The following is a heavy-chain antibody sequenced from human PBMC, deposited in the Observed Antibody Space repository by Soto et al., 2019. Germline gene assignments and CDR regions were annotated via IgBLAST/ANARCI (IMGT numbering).Heavy chain of an antibody. D-gene: IGHD3-22*01. CDR2: ISYDGSNK. V-gene: IGHV3-30*18. J-gene: IGHJ6*02. CDR3: AKEVKVPTGASITMNGYYYYYGMDV. CDR1: GFTFSSYG. Sequence: PGGSLRLSCAASGFTFSSYGMHWVRQAPGKGLEWVAVISYDGSNKYYADSVKGRFTISRDNSKNTLYLQMNSLRAEDTAVYYCAKEVKVPTGASITMNGYYYYYGMDVWGQGTTVTVSS.